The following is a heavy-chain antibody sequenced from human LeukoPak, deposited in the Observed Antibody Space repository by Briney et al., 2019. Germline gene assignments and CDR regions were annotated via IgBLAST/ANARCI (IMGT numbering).Heavy chain of an antibody. CDR2: ISWNSGSI. CDR3: AKGGRLAVRAPMDV. J-gene: IGHJ6*02. V-gene: IGHV3-9*01. Sequence: GGSLRLSCAGSGFIFNNYAMHWVRQPPGKGLEWVSGISWNSGSIDYADSVKGRFTISRDNAKNSLYLQMNSLRAEDTAVYYCAKGGRLAVRAPMDVWGQGTMVTVSS. D-gene: IGHD3-10*01. CDR1: GFIFNNYA.